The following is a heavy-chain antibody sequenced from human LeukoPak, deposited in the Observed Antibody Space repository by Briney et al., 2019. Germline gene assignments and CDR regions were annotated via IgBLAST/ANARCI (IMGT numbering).Heavy chain of an antibody. CDR1: GGSISSGDYY. D-gene: IGHD3-22*01. CDR3: AREGAYYYDSSGYVDY. Sequence: SQTLSLTCTVSGGSISSGDYYWTWIRQPPGKGLEWIGSIYYSGSTYYNPSLKSRVTISVDTSKNQFSLKLSSVTAADTAVYYCAREGAYYYDSSGYVDYWGQGTLVTVSS. V-gene: IGHV4-39*07. J-gene: IGHJ4*02. CDR2: IYYSGST.